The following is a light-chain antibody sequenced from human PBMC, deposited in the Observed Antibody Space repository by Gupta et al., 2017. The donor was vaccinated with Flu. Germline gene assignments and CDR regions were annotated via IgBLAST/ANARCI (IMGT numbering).Light chain of an antibody. Sequence: SNVLTQPPSVSVAPGQPARITGGTNGFGRGYVQWYQQRAGQAPVLLIYNNNDRPAGSPGRFSGSVSANTASLTIDSVDAGDEADYFCHVSDNSNGHSDVFGPGTKVTVV. CDR2: NNN. J-gene: IGLJ1*01. CDR3: HVSDNSNGHSDV. CDR1: GFGRGY. V-gene: IGLV3-21*02.